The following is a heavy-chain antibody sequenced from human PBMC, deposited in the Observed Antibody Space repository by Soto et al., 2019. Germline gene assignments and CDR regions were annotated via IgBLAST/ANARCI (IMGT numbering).Heavy chain of an antibody. Sequence: PGGSLRLSCAASGFTFSTYSMNWVRQAPGKGLEWVSSVSSVSSFIFYSDSVKGRFTISRDNVKNSLYLHMDSLRAEDTAVYYCARGPCSGGSCYCDYWGQGTLVTVSS. CDR1: GFTFSTYS. J-gene: IGHJ4*02. CDR2: VSSVSSFI. CDR3: ARGPCSGGSCYCDY. D-gene: IGHD2-15*01. V-gene: IGHV3-21*06.